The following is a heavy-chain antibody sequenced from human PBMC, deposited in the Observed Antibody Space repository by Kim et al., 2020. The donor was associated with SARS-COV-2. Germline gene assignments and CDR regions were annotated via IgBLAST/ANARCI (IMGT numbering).Heavy chain of an antibody. CDR3: ARFGPAAISDAFDI. Sequence: PSLKSRVTISVDTSKNQFSLKLSSVTAADTAVYYCARFGPAAISDAFDIWGQGTMVTVSS. V-gene: IGHV4-34*01. J-gene: IGHJ3*02. D-gene: IGHD2-2*01.